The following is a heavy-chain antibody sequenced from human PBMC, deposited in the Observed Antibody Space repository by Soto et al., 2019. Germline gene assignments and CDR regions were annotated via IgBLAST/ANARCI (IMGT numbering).Heavy chain of an antibody. J-gene: IGHJ4*02. CDR1: GYSFTGHY. V-gene: IGHV1-2*02. CDR2: INPNSGGT. CDR3: AAVTGGVTLDY. Sequence: QVQLVQSGADVKKPGASVKVSCKASGYSFTGHYMHWVRQAPGQGLEWMGWINPNSGGTSYAQKFQGRVTMTRDTSISKAYMELSRLRSDDTAVYYCAAVTGGVTLDYWGQGTLVTVAS. D-gene: IGHD6-19*01.